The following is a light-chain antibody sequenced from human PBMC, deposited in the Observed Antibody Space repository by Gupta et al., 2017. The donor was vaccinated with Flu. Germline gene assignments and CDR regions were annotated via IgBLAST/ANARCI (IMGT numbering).Light chain of an antibody. CDR3: QKYNSAPPA. CDR2: AAS. V-gene: IGKV1-27*01. Sequence: QQKSGKRPKILIYAASSTQAGVPPRFSASGFGTSFTLIITSLQPEDVATYYCQKYNSAPPAFGGGTKVEMK. J-gene: IGKJ4*01.